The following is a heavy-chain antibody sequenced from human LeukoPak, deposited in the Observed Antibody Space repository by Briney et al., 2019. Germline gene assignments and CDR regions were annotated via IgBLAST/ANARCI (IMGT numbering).Heavy chain of an antibody. CDR3: ARRGRDIVVVPAAFPFDY. CDR2: INPSGGST. V-gene: IGHV1-46*01. D-gene: IGHD2-2*01. J-gene: IGHJ4*02. Sequence: ASVKVSCKASGYTFTSCYMHWVRQAPGQGLEWMGIINPSGGSTSYAQKFQGRVTMTRDTSTSTVYMELSSLRSEDTAVYYCARRGRDIVVVPAAFPFDYWGQGTLVTVSS. CDR1: GYTFTSCY.